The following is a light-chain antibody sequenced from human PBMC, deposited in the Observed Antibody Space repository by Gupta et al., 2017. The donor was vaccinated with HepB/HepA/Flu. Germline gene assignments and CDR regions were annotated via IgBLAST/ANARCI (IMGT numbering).Light chain of an antibody. Sequence: SALAQPSSVSGSPGQTITISCTGSSYDVGAYNFVSWYQQHPGKAPRLIIYDVTNRPSGVSNRFSGSKSGNTASLTISGRQAEDEADYYCCSYVATNTGVFGGGTKLTV. J-gene: IGLJ3*02. V-gene: IGLV2-14*03. CDR1: SYDVGAYNF. CDR2: DVT. CDR3: CSYVATNTGV.